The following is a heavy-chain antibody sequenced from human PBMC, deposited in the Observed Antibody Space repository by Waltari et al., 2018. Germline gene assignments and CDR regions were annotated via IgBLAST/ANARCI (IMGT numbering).Heavy chain of an antibody. J-gene: IGHJ5*02. V-gene: IGHV4-39*01. CDR3: ASIGTAYCGGDCYLNWFDP. D-gene: IGHD2-21*01. CDR2: IYYSGST. CDR1: GGSLSSSIYY. Sequence: QLQLQESGPGLVKPSETLSLTCTVSGGSLSSSIYYWGWIRQPPGQGLEWLGGIYYSGSTYYNPSLKSRVTISVDTSKNQFSLKLSSVTAADTAVYYCASIGTAYCGGDCYLNWFDPWGQGTLVTVSS.